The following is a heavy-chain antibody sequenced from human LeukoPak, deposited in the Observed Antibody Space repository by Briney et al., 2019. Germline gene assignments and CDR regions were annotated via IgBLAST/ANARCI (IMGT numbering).Heavy chain of an antibody. CDR2: IIPIFGTA. J-gene: IGHJ4*02. CDR1: GGTFSTYA. Sequence: GSSVKVSCKASGGTFSTYAISWVRQAPGQGLEWMGRIIPIFGTANYAQKFQGRVTITADKSTSTAYMELSSLRSEDTAVYYCATEAVGARPYYFDYWGQGTLVTVSS. V-gene: IGHV1-69*06. D-gene: IGHD1-26*01. CDR3: ATEAVGARPYYFDY.